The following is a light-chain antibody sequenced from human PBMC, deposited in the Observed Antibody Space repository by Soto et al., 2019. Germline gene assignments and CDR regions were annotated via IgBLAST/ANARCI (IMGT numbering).Light chain of an antibody. CDR3: QQYNNWPIT. CDR1: QSVSNN. J-gene: IGKJ4*02. Sequence: ERVLTQSPATLSLSPGERATLSCRASQSVSNNLAWYQQKPGQAPRLLIYGASTRATGLPARFSGSGSGTEFTLTISSLQSEDFAVYYCQQYNNWPITFGGGTKVDIK. V-gene: IGKV3-15*01. CDR2: GAS.